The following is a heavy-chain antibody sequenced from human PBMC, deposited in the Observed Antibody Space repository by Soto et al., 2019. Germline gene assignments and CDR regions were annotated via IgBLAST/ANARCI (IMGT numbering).Heavy chain of an antibody. V-gene: IGHV3-13*01. Sequence: PGGSLRLSCAASGFSFSTHGLHWVRQATGKGLEWVSAIGTAGDTYYPGSVKGRFTISRENAKNSLYLQMNSLRAGDTAVYYCARSYSSAYGMDVWGQGTTVTVSS. CDR2: IGTAGDT. CDR3: ARSYSSAYGMDV. CDR1: GFSFSTHG. D-gene: IGHD6-25*01. J-gene: IGHJ6*02.